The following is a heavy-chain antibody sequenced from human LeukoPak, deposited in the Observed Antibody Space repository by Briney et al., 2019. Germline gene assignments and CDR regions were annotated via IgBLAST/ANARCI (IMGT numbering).Heavy chain of an antibody. CDR2: ILYDGSNK. CDR1: GLTFRSYA. D-gene: IGHD3-10*01. Sequence: GRSLTLSCAPSGLTFRSYAMPGVGQAPGKGLEGVAFILYDGSNKYYADSVKGRFTNSRDSSKNTLYLQMNSLRAEDPAVYYCARITMVRGGAKDMDVGGKGTTVTIS. V-gene: IGHV3-30*02. CDR3: ARITMVRGGAKDMDV. J-gene: IGHJ6*03.